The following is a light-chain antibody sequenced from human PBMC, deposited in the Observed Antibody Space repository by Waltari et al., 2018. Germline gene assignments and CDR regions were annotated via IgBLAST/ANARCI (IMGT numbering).Light chain of an antibody. Sequence: EIVLTQSPGTLSLSPGQRATLSCRAIQTVSTYLAWYQQKPGQAPRLLIYDASTRATGIPDRFSGSGSGTDFSLTISRLESEDFAVYYCQKYGTLPATFGQGTKVEI. CDR3: QKYGTLPAT. V-gene: IGKV3-20*01. CDR2: DAS. J-gene: IGKJ1*01. CDR1: QTVSTY.